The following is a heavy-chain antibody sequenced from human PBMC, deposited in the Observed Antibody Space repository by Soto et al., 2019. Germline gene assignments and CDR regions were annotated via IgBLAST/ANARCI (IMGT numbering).Heavy chain of an antibody. CDR3: ARLSKDIVVVVAAPIYYYYMDV. D-gene: IGHD2-15*01. V-gene: IGHV4-4*02. CDR2: IYHSGST. J-gene: IGHJ6*03. Sequence: SETLSLTCAVSSGSISSSNWWSWVRQPPGKGLEWIGEIYHSGSTNYNPSLKSRVTISVDKSKNQFSLKLSSVTAADTAVYYCARLSKDIVVVVAAPIYYYYMDVWGKGTTVTVSS. CDR1: SGSISSSNW.